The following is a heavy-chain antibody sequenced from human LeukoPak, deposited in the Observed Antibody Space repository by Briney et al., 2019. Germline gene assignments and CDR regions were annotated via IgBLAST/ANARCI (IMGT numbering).Heavy chain of an antibody. CDR3: ARGPVIVATIWGAFDI. CDR2: IYYSGST. V-gene: IGHV4-59*01. CDR1: GGSISSYY. D-gene: IGHD5-12*01. Sequence: SETLSLTCTVSGGSISSYYWSWIRQPPGKGLEWIGYIYYSGSTNYNPSLKSRVTISVDTSKNQFSLKLSSVTAADTAVYYCARGPVIVATIWGAFDIWGQGTMVTVSS. J-gene: IGHJ3*02.